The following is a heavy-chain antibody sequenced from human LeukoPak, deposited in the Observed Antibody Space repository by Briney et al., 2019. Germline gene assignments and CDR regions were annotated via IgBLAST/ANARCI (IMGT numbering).Heavy chain of an antibody. D-gene: IGHD3/OR15-3a*01. J-gene: IGHJ4*02. Sequence: GGSLGLSCAASGFTFSDYYMSWIRQAPGKGLEWVSYISSSSSYTNYADSVKGRFTISRDNAKNSLYLQMNSLRAEDTAVYYCARDYPTWTPYYFDYWGQGTLVTVSS. CDR1: GFTFSDYY. V-gene: IGHV3-11*06. CDR2: ISSSSSYT. CDR3: ARDYPTWTPYYFDY.